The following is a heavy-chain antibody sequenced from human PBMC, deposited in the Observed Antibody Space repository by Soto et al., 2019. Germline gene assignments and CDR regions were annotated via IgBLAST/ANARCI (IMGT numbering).Heavy chain of an antibody. J-gene: IGHJ6*04. Sequence: QVPLQQWGAGLLKPSETLSLTCAVYGGSFSGYYWSWIRQPPGKGLEWIGEINHSGSTNCNPSLKSRVTISVDTSKNQFSLKLSSVTAADTAVYYCARRWQQVAPLLDVWGKGTTVTVSS. CDR3: ARRWQQVAPLLDV. V-gene: IGHV4-34*01. D-gene: IGHD6-13*01. CDR1: GGSFSGYY. CDR2: INHSGST.